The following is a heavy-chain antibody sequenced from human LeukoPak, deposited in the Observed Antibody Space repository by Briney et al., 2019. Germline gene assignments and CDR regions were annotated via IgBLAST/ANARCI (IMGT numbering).Heavy chain of an antibody. J-gene: IGHJ3*02. V-gene: IGHV3-21*01. Sequence: GGSLRLSCAASGFTSSNYLMSWVRQAPGQGLEWVSSISSSSSYIYYADSVKGRFTISRDNAKNSLYLQMNSLRAEDTAVYYCARDSSMVRGVIITDPAFDIWGQGTMVTVSS. CDR2: ISSSSSYI. D-gene: IGHD3-10*01. CDR1: GFTSSNYL. CDR3: ARDSSMVRGVIITDPAFDI.